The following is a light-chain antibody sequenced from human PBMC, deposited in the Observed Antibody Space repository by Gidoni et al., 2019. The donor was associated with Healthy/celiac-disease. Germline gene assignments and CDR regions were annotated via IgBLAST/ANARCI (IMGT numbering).Light chain of an antibody. V-gene: IGLV6-57*04. CDR1: SGSIASNY. J-gene: IGLJ3*02. CDR2: EDN. CDR3: QSYDSSNFWV. Sequence: NFMLTQPRSVSASPGKTVTISCTRRSGSIASNYVQWYQQRPGSAPTTVIYEDNQRPSGVPDRFSGSIDSSSNSASLTISGLKTEDEADYYCQSYDSSNFWVFGGGTKLTVL.